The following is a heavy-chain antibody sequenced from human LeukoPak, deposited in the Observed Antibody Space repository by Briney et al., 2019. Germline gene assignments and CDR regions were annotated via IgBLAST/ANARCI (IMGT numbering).Heavy chain of an antibody. CDR3: ARDPIAYYYDSSGYPNLNWFDP. V-gene: IGHV3-48*01. CDR1: GFTFSSCS. CDR2: ISSSSITI. Sequence: GGSLRLSCAASGFTFSSCSMNWVRQAPGKGLEWVSYISSSSITIYYADSVKGRFTISRDNAKNSLYLQMNSLRAEDTAVYYRARDPIAYYYDSSGYPNLNWFDPWGQGTLVTVSS. J-gene: IGHJ5*02. D-gene: IGHD3-22*01.